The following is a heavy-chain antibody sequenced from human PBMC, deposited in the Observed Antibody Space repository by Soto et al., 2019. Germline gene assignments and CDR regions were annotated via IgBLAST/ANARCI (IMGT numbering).Heavy chain of an antibody. CDR2: IYPGDSDT. CDR3: ARRFTIYGEFDC. V-gene: IGHV5-51*01. J-gene: IGHJ4*01. Sequence: GESLKISCKGFAYSFTSYWIGWVLQVPGKGPEWIGVIYPGDSDTRYSPSFEGQVTISVDKSISTAYLQWSSLKASDTAMYYCARRFTIYGEFDCWGQGTLVTVSS. D-gene: IGHD3-3*01. CDR1: AYSFTSYW.